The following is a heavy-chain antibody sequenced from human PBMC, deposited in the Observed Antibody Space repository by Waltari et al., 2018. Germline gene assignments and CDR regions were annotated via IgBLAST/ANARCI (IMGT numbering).Heavy chain of an antibody. D-gene: IGHD3-3*01. V-gene: IGHV4-39*07. Sequence: QLQLQESGPGLVKPSETLSLTCTVSGGSISSSSYYWGWIRQPPGKGLEWIGSIYYSGSTYYNPPLKSRVTISVDTSKNQFSLKLSSVTAADTAVYYCARSITIFGVLEGYYYYMDVWGKGTTVTVSS. J-gene: IGHJ6*03. CDR3: ARSITIFGVLEGYYYYMDV. CDR2: IYYSGST. CDR1: GGSISSSSYY.